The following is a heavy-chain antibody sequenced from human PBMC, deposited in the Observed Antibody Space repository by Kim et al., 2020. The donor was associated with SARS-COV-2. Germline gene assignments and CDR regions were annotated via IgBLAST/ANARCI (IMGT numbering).Heavy chain of an antibody. Sequence: GGSLRLSCEASGFTFSNYDMSWVRQAPGQGLEWVSGIGRSGGRTYYGNSAQGRFTISRDNSKNTLYLQMSSLRAEDTALYYCAKQDTGLRFAYWGQGILVTVYS. J-gene: IGHJ4*02. D-gene: IGHD3-3*01. CDR3: AKQDTGLRFAY. V-gene: IGHV3-23*01. CDR2: IGRSGGRT. CDR1: GFTFSNYD.